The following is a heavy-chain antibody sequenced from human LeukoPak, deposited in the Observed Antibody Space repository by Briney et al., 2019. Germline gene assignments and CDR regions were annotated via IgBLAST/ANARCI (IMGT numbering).Heavy chain of an antibody. D-gene: IGHD3-3*01. V-gene: IGHV3-66*01. CDR2: IYLCVTT. CDR3: AKDLYDFWSGYYKDDAFDI. J-gene: IGHJ3*02. Sequence: GGSLRLSCAASGFTVGSNYISWVRQAPGKGLEWVSVIYLCVTTYYADSVKGRFSISRDNSKNTLYLQMNSLRAEDTAVYYCAKDLYDFWSGYYKDDAFDIWGQGTMVTVSS. CDR1: GFTVGSNY.